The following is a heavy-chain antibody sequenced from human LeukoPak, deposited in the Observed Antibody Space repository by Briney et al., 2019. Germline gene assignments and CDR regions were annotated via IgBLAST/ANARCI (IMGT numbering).Heavy chain of an antibody. Sequence: GGSLRLSCVASGFTFSSYEMNWVRQAPGKGLEWVSYISSSGSTICYADSVKGRFTISRDNAKNSLYLQMNSLRAEDTAVYYCAREGWGSGYPTLDYWGQGTLVTVSS. CDR1: GFTFSSYE. V-gene: IGHV3-48*03. J-gene: IGHJ4*02. CDR3: AREGWGSGYPTLDY. D-gene: IGHD3-22*01. CDR2: ISSSGSTI.